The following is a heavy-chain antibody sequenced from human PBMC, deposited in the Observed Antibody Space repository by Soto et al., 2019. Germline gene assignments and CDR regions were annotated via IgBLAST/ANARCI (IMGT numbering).Heavy chain of an antibody. Sequence: QVQLVESGGGVVPPGGSLRVSCVASGFTFSSYNMHWVRQAPGEGLEWVAVISFDGANTFYADSVKGRFTIYRDISRDTLYLQMSSLRDEDTAIYYCARDGYNRGGFDYWGQGTLVTVSS. CDR1: GFTFSSYN. D-gene: IGHD3-10*01. J-gene: IGHJ4*02. CDR2: ISFDGANT. V-gene: IGHV3-30-3*01. CDR3: ARDGYNRGGFDY.